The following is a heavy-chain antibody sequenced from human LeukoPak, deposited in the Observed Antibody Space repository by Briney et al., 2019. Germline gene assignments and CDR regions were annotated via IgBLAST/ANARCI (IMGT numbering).Heavy chain of an antibody. CDR2: IYPGDSDI. Sequence: GESLKISCKGSGYSFTSYWTGWVRQMPGKGLEWMGIIYPGDSDIRYSPSSQGQVTMSADKSVSTAYLQWSSLKASDTAMYYCARRYSYGSFDYWGQGTLVTVSS. J-gene: IGHJ4*02. CDR3: ARRYSYGSFDY. D-gene: IGHD5-18*01. V-gene: IGHV5-51*01. CDR1: GYSFTSYW.